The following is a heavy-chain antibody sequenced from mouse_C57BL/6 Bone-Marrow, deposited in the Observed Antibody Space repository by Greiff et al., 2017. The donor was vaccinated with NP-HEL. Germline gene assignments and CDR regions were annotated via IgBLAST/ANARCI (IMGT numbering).Heavy chain of an antibody. J-gene: IGHJ3*01. V-gene: IGHV1-22*01. CDR1: GYTFTDYN. Sequence: VQLKQSGPELVKPGASVKMSCKASGYTFTDYNMHWVKQSHGKSLEWIGYINPNNGGTSYNQKFKGKATLTVNKSSSTAYMELRSLTSEDSAVYYCARDYGSTPGFAYWVQGTLVTVSA. CDR2: INPNNGGT. D-gene: IGHD1-1*01. CDR3: ARDYGSTPGFAY.